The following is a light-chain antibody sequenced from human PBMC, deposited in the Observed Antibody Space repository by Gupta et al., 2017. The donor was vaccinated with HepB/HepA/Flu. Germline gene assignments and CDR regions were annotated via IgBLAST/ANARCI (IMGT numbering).Light chain of an antibody. CDR2: GAS. V-gene: IGKV3-15*01. CDR1: QSVSSN. Sequence: EIVMTQSPATLSVSPGERATLSCRASQSVSSNLAWYQQIPGQAPRLLIYGASTRATGIPARFGGSGSGTEFTLTISSLLSEDIAIYYCRQDNNWPRTFGQGTKVEIK. J-gene: IGKJ1*01. CDR3: RQDNNWPRT.